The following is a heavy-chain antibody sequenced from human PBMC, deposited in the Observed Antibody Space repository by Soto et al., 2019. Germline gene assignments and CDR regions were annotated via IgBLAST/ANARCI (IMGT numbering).Heavy chain of an antibody. CDR3: ARDIQSVGPRANDAFDV. CDR2: LNPDTGKT. J-gene: IGHJ3*01. V-gene: IGHV1-3*01. CDR1: GFTFSDNL. Sequence: VQSGAELKKPGASVNISCTASGFTFSDNLINWVRQVPGQGLEWMGFLNPDTGKTSYSETFQGRVTISRHPSASIAYLELSGLENEDTALYFCARDIQSVGPRANDAFDVWGQGTMITVSS. D-gene: IGHD5-18*01.